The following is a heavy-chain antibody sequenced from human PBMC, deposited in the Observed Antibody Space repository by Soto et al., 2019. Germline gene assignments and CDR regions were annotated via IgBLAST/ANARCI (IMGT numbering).Heavy chain of an antibody. CDR2: IHGSGST. CDR1: GGSISDNY. Sequence: QVQLQESGPGLLKPSETLSLTCTVSGGSISDNYWTWIRQPAGKGLEWIGRIHGSGSTSYNPSLKTRLTMSVDTSNKLISLSLRSVTAADTAVYYCARDLQSATMNRGVPLAYHAFDPWGHGTLVTVSS. J-gene: IGHJ5*02. V-gene: IGHV4-4*07. D-gene: IGHD3-10*01. CDR3: ARDLQSATMNRGVPLAYHAFDP.